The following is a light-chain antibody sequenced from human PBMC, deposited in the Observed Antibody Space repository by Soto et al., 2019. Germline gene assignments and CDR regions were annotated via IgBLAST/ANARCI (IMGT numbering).Light chain of an antibody. CDR3: QHRNNRPFS. CDR1: QSVNNY. Sequence: EVFLTQSPASLSLSLWETATLSCRASQSVNNYLAWYQQRPGQAPRLLIYDASYRATGIPARFSGSGSGTDFTLTISSLEPEDFAVYYCQHRNNRPFSFGPGTKVDI. CDR2: DAS. V-gene: IGKV3-11*01. J-gene: IGKJ3*01.